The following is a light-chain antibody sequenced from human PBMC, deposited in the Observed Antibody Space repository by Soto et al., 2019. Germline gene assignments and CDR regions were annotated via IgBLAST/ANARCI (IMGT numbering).Light chain of an antibody. CDR2: DAS. Sequence: DIQMTQSPSTLSASVGDRVTITCRASQSISSWLAWYQQKPGKAPQLLIYDASSLESGVPSRFSGSGSGTEFTLTISSLQPDDFAAYYCQQYNSYSKYTFGQGTKLEIK. CDR3: QQYNSYSKYT. V-gene: IGKV1-5*01. CDR1: QSISSW. J-gene: IGKJ2*01.